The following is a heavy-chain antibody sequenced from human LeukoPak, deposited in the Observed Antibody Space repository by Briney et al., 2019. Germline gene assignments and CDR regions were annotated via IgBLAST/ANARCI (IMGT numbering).Heavy chain of an antibody. CDR2: IYYSGST. J-gene: IGHJ6*03. Sequence: SETLSLTCTVSGGSISSHYWSWIRQPPGKGLEWIGYIYYSGSTNYNPSLKSRVTISVDTSKKQFSLKLSSVTAADTAVYYCARVPTVTTGYYYYYMDVWGKGTTVTVSS. CDR1: GGSISSHY. D-gene: IGHD4-17*01. CDR3: ARVPTVTTGYYYYYMDV. V-gene: IGHV4-59*11.